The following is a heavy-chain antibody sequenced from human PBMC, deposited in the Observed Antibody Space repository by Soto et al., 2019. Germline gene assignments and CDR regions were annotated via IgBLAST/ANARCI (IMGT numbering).Heavy chain of an antibody. V-gene: IGHV3-30*18. Sequence: PGGSLRLSCAASGFNFSSYGMHWVRQAPGKGLEWVAVISFDGTDKYYADSVKGRFTISRDNSKNTLYLQMNSLRAEDTAIYYCAKNIGILTGPPAYWGQGTLVTVSS. CDR3: AKNIGILTGPPAY. J-gene: IGHJ4*02. D-gene: IGHD3-9*01. CDR1: GFNFSSYG. CDR2: ISFDGTDK.